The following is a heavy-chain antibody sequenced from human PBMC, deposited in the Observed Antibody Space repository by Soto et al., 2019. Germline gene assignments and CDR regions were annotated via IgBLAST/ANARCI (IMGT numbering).Heavy chain of an antibody. CDR1: GGSISSGGYY. Sequence: QVQLQESGPGLVKPSQTLSLTCTVSGGSISSGGYYWSWIRQHPGKGLEWIGYIYYSGSTYYNPSLKSGVTKSVATSKNQFSLKLSSVTAADTAVYYCARYLGYLTDYGMDVWGQGTTVTVSS. D-gene: IGHD1-1*01. J-gene: IGHJ6*02. CDR2: IYYSGST. CDR3: ARYLGYLTDYGMDV. V-gene: IGHV4-31*03.